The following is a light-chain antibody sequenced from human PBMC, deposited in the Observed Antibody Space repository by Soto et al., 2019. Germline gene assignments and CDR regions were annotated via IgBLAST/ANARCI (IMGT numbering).Light chain of an antibody. Sequence: QPVLTQPASVSGSPGQSITLSCTGTSSDVGAYSYVSWYQQHPGKAPKLMIYDVNDRPSGVSNRFSGSKSGNTASLTISGLQAEDEADYYCTSYTISNTYVFGTGTKVTVL. CDR3: TSYTISNTYV. CDR1: SSDVGAYSY. J-gene: IGLJ1*01. CDR2: DVN. V-gene: IGLV2-14*01.